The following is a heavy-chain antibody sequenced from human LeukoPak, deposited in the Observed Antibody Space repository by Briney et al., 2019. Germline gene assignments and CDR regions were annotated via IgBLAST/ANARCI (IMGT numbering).Heavy chain of an antibody. CDR1: GFSVSSKW. CDR3: APAGLD. CDR2: ISSDGRNT. V-gene: IGHV3-74*01. J-gene: IGHJ4*02. Sequence: GGSLRLSCAASGFSVSSKWMHWVRQAPGKGLVWVSLISSDGRNTNYADSVKGRFTISRDNAKNTVYLQMNSLRAEDTALYYCAPAGLDWGQGILVTVSS.